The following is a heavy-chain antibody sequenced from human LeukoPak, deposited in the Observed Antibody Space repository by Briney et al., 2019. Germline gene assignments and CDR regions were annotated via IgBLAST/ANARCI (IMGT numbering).Heavy chain of an antibody. Sequence: PPGGSLRLSCAASGFTFSSYEMNWVRQAPGKGLEWVSYISSSGSTIYYADSVKGRFTISRDNSKNTLYLQMNSLRAEDTAVYYCAKAEKTTYDFDYWGQGTLVTVSS. D-gene: IGHD1-7*01. CDR1: GFTFSSYE. CDR3: AKAEKTTYDFDY. J-gene: IGHJ4*02. CDR2: ISSSGSTI. V-gene: IGHV3-48*03.